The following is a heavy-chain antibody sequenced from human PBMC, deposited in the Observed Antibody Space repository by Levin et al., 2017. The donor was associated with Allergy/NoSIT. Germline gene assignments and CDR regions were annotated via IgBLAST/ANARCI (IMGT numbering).Heavy chain of an antibody. CDR2: IRGRGIST. CDR1: GFTFSNYA. CDR3: AISSGWYRPTGAFDN. Sequence: PGESLKISCAASGFTFSNYAMSWVRLAPGKGLEWVSAIRGRGISTYYADSVKGRFTISRDNSKNTLYLQMNSLRVEDTAVYYCAISSGWYRPTGAFDNWGQGTLVTVSS. J-gene: IGHJ4*02. V-gene: IGHV3-23*01. D-gene: IGHD6-19*01.